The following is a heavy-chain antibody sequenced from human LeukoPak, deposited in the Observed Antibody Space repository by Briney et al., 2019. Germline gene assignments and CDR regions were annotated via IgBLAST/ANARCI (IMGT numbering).Heavy chain of an antibody. CDR3: ARDRRWFGELYV. Sequence: APVKVSCKASVYTFTRYSISWVRQAPGQGLEGMGWISAYNGNTNYAQKLQGRVTMTTDKYTSTAYMELRSLRSDDTAVYYCARDRRWFGELYVWGQGTLVTVSS. CDR1: VYTFTRYS. D-gene: IGHD3-10*01. V-gene: IGHV1-18*01. J-gene: IGHJ4*02. CDR2: ISAYNGNT.